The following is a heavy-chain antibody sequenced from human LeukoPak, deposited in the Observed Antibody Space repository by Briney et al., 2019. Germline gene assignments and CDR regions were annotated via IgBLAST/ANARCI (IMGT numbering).Heavy chain of an antibody. CDR1: GYSENFYG. D-gene: IGHD5-12*01. CDR2: ISAYNGNT. CDR3: ARDGGYSGYENWFDP. V-gene: IGHV1-18*01. Sequence: EASVKVSCKTSGYSENFYGITWVRQVAGQGLEWMGWISAYNGNTNYAQKLQGRVTMTTDTSTSTAYMELRSLRSDDTAVYYCARDGGYSGYENWFDPWGQGTLVTVSS. J-gene: IGHJ5*02.